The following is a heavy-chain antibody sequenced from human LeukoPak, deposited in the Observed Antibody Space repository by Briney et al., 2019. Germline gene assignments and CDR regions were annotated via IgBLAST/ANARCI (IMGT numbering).Heavy chain of an antibody. Sequence: PGGSLRLSCAASGFTFSDYYMSWIRQAPGKGLEWVSYISSSGSTIYYADSVKGRFTISRDNSKNTLYLQMNSLRAEDTAVYYCAKGEALLWFGYMDVWGKGTTVTISS. CDR2: ISSSGSTI. D-gene: IGHD3-10*01. V-gene: IGHV3-11*04. CDR3: AKGEALLWFGYMDV. CDR1: GFTFSDYY. J-gene: IGHJ6*03.